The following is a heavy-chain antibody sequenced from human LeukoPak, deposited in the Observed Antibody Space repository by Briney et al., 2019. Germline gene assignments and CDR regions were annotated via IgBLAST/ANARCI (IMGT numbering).Heavy chain of an antibody. CDR1: GGSISSSSYY. Sequence: PSETLSLTCTVSGGSISSSSYYWGWIRQPPGKGLEWIGSIYYSGSTYYNPSLKSRVTISVDTSKNQFSLKLSSVTAADTAVYYCARGLSQVFWSAVNWFDPWGQGTLVTVSS. CDR3: ARGLSQVFWSAVNWFDP. D-gene: IGHD3-3*01. V-gene: IGHV4-39*07. J-gene: IGHJ5*02. CDR2: IYYSGST.